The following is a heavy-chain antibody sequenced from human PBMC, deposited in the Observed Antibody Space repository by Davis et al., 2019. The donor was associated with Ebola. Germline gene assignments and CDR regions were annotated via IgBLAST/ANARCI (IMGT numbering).Heavy chain of an antibody. J-gene: IGHJ4*02. V-gene: IGHV3-30*18. CDR1: GFTFSSYG. Sequence: GESLKISCAASGFTFSSYGMHWVRQAPGTWLELVAVISYDGSNKYYADSVKGRFTISRDNSKNTLYLQMNSLRAEDTAVYYCAKWTFSSGFSVFDYWGQGTLVTVSS. D-gene: IGHD6-19*01. CDR3: AKWTFSSGFSVFDY. CDR2: ISYDGSNK.